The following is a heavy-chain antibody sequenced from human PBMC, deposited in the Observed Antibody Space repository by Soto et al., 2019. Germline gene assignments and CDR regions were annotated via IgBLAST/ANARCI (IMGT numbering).Heavy chain of an antibody. V-gene: IGHV4-59*01. J-gene: IGHJ4*02. CDR2: IYNTGST. Sequence: SETLSLTCTVSGDSISSYYWSWIRQPPGKGLEWIGYIYNTGSTNYNPSLESRVTISVDTSKSRFSLKLNSVTTADTAVYFCATMSIAASLDFWGQGTLVTVSS. CDR1: GDSISSYY. CDR3: ATMSIAASLDF. D-gene: IGHD6-6*01.